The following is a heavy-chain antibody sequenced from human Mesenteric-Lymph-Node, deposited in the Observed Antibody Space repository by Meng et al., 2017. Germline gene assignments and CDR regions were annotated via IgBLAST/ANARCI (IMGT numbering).Heavy chain of an antibody. CDR1: GGSISSGDYS. J-gene: IGHJ2*01. V-gene: IGHV4-30-4*01. CDR2: IYYSGST. D-gene: IGHD5-18*01. CDR3: ARVGWRQWSFDL. Sequence: HGHLQESGPALVKPSQTLSLTCTVSGGSISSGDYSWSLIRQPPGKGLELIGHIYYSGSTSYNPSLKSRVTISVDTSNNQFSLKLSSVTAADTAVYYCARVGWRQWSFDLWGRGTLVTVSS.